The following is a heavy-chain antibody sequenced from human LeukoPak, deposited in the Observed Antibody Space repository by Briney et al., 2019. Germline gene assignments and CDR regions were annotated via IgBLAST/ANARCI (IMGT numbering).Heavy chain of an antibody. Sequence: GGSLRLSCAASGFTFSSYGMHWVRRAPGKGLEWVAVIWYDGSNKYYADSVKGRFTISRDNSKNTLYLQMNSPRAEDTAVYYCAREGGVVVTALDYWGQGTLVTVSS. CDR2: IWYDGSNK. CDR1: GFTFSSYG. V-gene: IGHV3-33*01. D-gene: IGHD2-21*02. CDR3: AREGGVVVTALDY. J-gene: IGHJ4*02.